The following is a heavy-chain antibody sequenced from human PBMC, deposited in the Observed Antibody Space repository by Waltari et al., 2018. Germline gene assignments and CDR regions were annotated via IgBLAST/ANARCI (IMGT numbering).Heavy chain of an antibody. CDR2: ISSSSSYI. J-gene: IGHJ2*01. Sequence: EVQLVESGGGLVKPGGSLRLSCAASGFTFSSYSMNWFRQAPGKGLEWVSSISSSSSYIYYADSVKGRFTISRDNAKNSLYLQMNSLRAEDTAVYYCATDYGGNSLSWYFDLWGRGTLVTVSS. CDR1: GFTFSSYS. CDR3: ATDYGGNSLSWYFDL. V-gene: IGHV3-21*01. D-gene: IGHD4-17*01.